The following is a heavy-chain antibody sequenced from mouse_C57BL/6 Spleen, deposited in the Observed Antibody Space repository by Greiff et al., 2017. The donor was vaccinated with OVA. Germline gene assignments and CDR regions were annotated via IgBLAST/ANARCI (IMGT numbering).Heavy chain of an antibody. CDR2: SRNKANDYTT. D-gene: IGHD2-5*01. CDR1: GFTFSDFY. J-gene: IGHJ1*03. CDR3: ARGPYYSNQGYFDV. V-gene: IGHV7-1*01. Sequence: EVKLMESGGGLVQSGRSLRLSCATSGFTFSDFYMEWVRQAPGKGLEGIAASRNKANDYTTEYSASVKGRFIVSRDTSQSILYLQMNALRAEDTAIYYCARGPYYSNQGYFDVWGTGTTVTVSS.